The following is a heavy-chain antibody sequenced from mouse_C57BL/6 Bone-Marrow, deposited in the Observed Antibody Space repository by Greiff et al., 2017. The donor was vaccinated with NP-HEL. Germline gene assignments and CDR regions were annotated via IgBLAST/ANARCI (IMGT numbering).Heavy chain of an antibody. V-gene: IGHV5-15*04. CDR1: GFTFSDYG. CDR2: ISNLAYSI. J-gene: IGHJ3*01. Sequence: EVMLVESGGGLVQPGGSLKLSCAASGFTFSDYGMAWVRQAPRKGPEWVAFISNLAYSIYYADTVTGRFTISRENAKNTLYLEMSSLRSEDTAMYYCARSDITGFAYWGQGTLVTVSA. CDR3: ARSDITGFAY. D-gene: IGHD1-1*01.